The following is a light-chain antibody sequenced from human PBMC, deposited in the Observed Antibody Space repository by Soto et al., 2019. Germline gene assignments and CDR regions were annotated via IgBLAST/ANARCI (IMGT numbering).Light chain of an antibody. J-gene: IGLJ3*02. Sequence: QLVLTQPPSASGTPGQRVTISCSGSSSNIGSNTVNCYQQLPGTAPKLLIYSNNQRPSGVPDRFSGSKSGTSASLAISGLQSEDEADYYCAAWDDSLNGRVFGGGTKLTVL. CDR3: AAWDDSLNGRV. CDR2: SNN. CDR1: SSNIGSNT. V-gene: IGLV1-44*01.